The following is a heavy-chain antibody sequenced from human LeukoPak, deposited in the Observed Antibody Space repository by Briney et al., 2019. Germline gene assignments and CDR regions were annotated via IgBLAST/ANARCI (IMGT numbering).Heavy chain of an antibody. V-gene: IGHV3-7*01. Sequence: GGSLRLSCAASGFTFSSYWMSWVRQAPGKGLERVANIKQDGSEKYYVDSVKGRFTISRDNAKNSLYLQMNSLRAEDTAVYYCAREIYGDYWGVWFDPWGQGTLVTVSS. J-gene: IGHJ5*02. CDR2: IKQDGSEK. CDR1: GFTFSSYW. CDR3: AREIYGDYWGVWFDP. D-gene: IGHD4-17*01.